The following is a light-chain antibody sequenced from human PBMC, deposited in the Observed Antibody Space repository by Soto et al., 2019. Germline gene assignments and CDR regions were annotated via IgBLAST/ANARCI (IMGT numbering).Light chain of an antibody. J-gene: IGKJ1*01. CDR3: QQYNNWPQT. V-gene: IGKV3-15*01. CDR2: GAS. Sequence: ELVMTQSPGTLSVSPGERSTLSCRASQTIDTNLAWYQQKPGQAPRLLIFGASTRATGIPARFSGSGSGTEFTLTISSLQSEDFAVYYCQQYNNWPQTFGQGTKVDIK. CDR1: QTIDTN.